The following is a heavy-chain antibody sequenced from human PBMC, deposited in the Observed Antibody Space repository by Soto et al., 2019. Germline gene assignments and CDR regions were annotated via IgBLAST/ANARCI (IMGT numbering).Heavy chain of an antibody. CDR1: GFTFNTYA. CDR2: ISGGGGSS. D-gene: IGHD4-17*01. CDR3: AKDSTQTTVTSCED. J-gene: IGHJ4*02. V-gene: IGHV3-23*01. Sequence: GGSLRLSCAASGFTFNTYAINWVRQAPGKGLEWISAISGGGGSSYYADSVKGRFTISRDNSKNAVFLHMNGLRADDTAVYYCAKDSTQTTVTSCEDWGQGTRVTVSS.